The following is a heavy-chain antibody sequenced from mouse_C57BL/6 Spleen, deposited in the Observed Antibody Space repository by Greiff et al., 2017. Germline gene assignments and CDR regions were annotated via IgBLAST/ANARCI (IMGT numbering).Heavy chain of an antibody. Sequence: VKLQESGAELARPGASVKLSCKASGYTFTSYGISWVKQRTGQGLEWIGEIYPRSGNTYYNEKFKGKATLTADKSSSTAYMELRSLTSEDSAVYFCAREDYGSRGLYAMDYWGQGTSVTVSS. V-gene: IGHV1-81*01. CDR3: AREDYGSRGLYAMDY. CDR2: IYPRSGNT. D-gene: IGHD1-1*01. J-gene: IGHJ4*01. CDR1: GYTFTSYG.